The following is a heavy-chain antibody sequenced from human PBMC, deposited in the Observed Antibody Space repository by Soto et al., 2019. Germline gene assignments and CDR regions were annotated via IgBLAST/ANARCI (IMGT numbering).Heavy chain of an antibody. CDR1: GFSLSTSGVG. Sequence: SGPTLVNPTQTLTLTCTFSGFSLSTSGVGVGWIRQPPGKALEWLALIYWDDDKRYSPSLKSRLTITKDTSKNQVVLTMTNMDPVDTATYYCARLWFGDPTTGDNAPDPWGQGTLVTV. V-gene: IGHV2-5*02. J-gene: IGHJ5*02. CDR2: IYWDDDK. D-gene: IGHD3-10*01. CDR3: ARLWFGDPTTGDNAPDP.